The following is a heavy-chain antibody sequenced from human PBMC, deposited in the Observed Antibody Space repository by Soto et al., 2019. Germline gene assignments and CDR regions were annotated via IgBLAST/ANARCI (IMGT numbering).Heavy chain of an antibody. Sequence: GGSLRLSCAASGFTFSSYGMHWVRQAPGKGLEWVAVISYDGSNKYYADSVKGRFTISRDNSKNTLYLQMNSLRAEDTAVYYCAKDLTADAEWGQGTLVTVSS. CDR1: GFTFSSYG. CDR2: ISYDGSNK. D-gene: IGHD6-19*01. J-gene: IGHJ4*02. V-gene: IGHV3-30*18. CDR3: AKDLTADAE.